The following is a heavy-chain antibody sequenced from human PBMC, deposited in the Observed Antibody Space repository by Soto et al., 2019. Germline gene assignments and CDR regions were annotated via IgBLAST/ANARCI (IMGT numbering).Heavy chain of an antibody. V-gene: IGHV4-59*01. J-gene: IGHJ4*02. Sequence: PSETLSLTCTVSGGSISSYYWSWIRQPPGKGLEWIGYMYNTGSTNYNPSLKSRVTILVDTSENQFSLKLSSVTAADTAVYYCARGTSTIAARPLDYWGQGILVTVSS. CDR1: GGSISSYY. CDR3: ARGTSTIAARPLDY. D-gene: IGHD6-6*01. CDR2: MYNTGST.